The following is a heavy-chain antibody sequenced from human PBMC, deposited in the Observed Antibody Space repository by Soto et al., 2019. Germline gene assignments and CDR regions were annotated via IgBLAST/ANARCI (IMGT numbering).Heavy chain of an antibody. D-gene: IGHD3-3*01. V-gene: IGHV1-18*01. Sequence: GASVKVSCKASGYTFTSYGISWVRQAPGQGLEWMGWISAYNGNTNYAQKLQGRVTMTTDTSTSTAYMELRSLRSDDTAVYYCARGGYDDFWSGYYDNWFAPWGQGTLVTVSS. CDR2: ISAYNGNT. CDR1: GYTFTSYG. CDR3: ARGGYDDFWSGYYDNWFAP. J-gene: IGHJ5*02.